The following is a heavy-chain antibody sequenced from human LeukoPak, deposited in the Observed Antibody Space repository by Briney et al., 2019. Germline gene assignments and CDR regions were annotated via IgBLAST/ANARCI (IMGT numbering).Heavy chain of an antibody. CDR1: GFTFSSYG. D-gene: IGHD3-3*01. V-gene: IGHV3-30*18. Sequence: PGGSLRLSCAATGFTFSSYGMHWVRQAPGKGLEWVAVISYDGSNKYYADSVKGRFTISRDNSKNTLYLQMNNLRAEDTAVYYCAKENLEDLLWSDRPYGMDVWGQGTTVTVSS. CDR2: ISYDGSNK. CDR3: AKENLEDLLWSDRPYGMDV. J-gene: IGHJ6*02.